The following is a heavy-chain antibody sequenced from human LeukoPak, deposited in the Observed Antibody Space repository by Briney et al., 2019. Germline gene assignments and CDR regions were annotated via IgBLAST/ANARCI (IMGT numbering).Heavy chain of an antibody. CDR2: IIENGGEI. CDR3: AKDYEYNSNTWYFH. D-gene: IGHD6-13*01. J-gene: IGHJ4*02. CDR1: GFTFSSYA. V-gene: IGHV3-23*01. Sequence: PGGSLRLSCAASGFTFSSYAMSWVRQAPGKGLEWVSGIIENGGEIYYADSVRGRFTISRDNSKNTLYLQMNSLRAEDTAVYYCAKDYEYNSNTWYFHWGRGTLVSVSS.